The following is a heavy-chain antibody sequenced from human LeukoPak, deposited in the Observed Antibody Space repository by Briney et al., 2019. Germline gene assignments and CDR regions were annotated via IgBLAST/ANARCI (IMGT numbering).Heavy chain of an antibody. CDR2: INPNSGGT. J-gene: IGHJ3*02. Sequence: ASVKVSCKASGYTFTSYGISWVRQAPGQGLEWMGWINPNSGGTNYAQKFQGRVTMTRDTSISTAYMELSRLRSDDTAVYYCASSIVPAATNDAFDIWGQGTMVTVSS. CDR1: GYTFTSYG. D-gene: IGHD2-2*01. V-gene: IGHV1-2*02. CDR3: ASSIVPAATNDAFDI.